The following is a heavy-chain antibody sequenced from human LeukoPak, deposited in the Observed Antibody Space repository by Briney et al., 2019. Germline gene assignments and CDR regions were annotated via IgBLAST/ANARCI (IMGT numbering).Heavy chain of an antibody. CDR3: ARDAYYYDGSGPLFYYYYYMDV. CDR2: IYSGGST. J-gene: IGHJ6*03. Sequence: PGGSLRLSCAASGFTVSSNYMSWVRQAPGKGLEWVSVIYSGGSTYYADSVKGRFTISRDNSKNTLYLHMNSLRAEDTAIYYCARDAYYYDGSGPLFYYYYYMDVWGKGTTVTISS. CDR1: GFTVSSNY. V-gene: IGHV3-66*01. D-gene: IGHD3-22*01.